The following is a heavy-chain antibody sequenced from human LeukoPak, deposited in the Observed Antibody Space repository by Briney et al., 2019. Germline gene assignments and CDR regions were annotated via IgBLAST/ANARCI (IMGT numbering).Heavy chain of an antibody. D-gene: IGHD3-10*01. CDR3: ARAWGSGSYYHAFDI. V-gene: IGHV4-59*01. CDR2: IYYSGST. Sequence: SETLSLTCTVSGGSISSYYWSWIRQPPGKGLEWIGYIYYSGSTNYNPSLKSRVTISVDTSKNQFSLKLSSVTAADTAVYYCARAWGSGSYYHAFDIWGQGTMVTVSS. J-gene: IGHJ3*02. CDR1: GGSISSYY.